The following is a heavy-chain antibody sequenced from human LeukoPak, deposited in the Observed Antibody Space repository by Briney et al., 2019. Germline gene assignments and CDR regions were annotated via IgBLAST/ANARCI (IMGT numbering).Heavy chain of an antibody. CDR3: ARVGSYDAFDI. CDR1: GYTFTYYD. J-gene: IGHJ3*02. V-gene: IGHV1-8*01. CDR2: MNPNSGNT. Sequence: ASVKVSCKASGYTFTYYDINWVRQATGQGLEWMGWMNPNSGNTGYGQKFQGGVTMTRNTSTSTAYMELSSLRSEDTAVYYCARVGSYDAFDIRGQGTMVTVSS.